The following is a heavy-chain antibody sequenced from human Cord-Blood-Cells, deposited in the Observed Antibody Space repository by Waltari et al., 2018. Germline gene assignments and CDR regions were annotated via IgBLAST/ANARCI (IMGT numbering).Heavy chain of an antibody. V-gene: IGHV4-4*07. Sequence: QVQLQESGPGLVKPSETLSLTCTVSGGSISSYYWSWIRQPAGKGLEWIGRIYTSGSTNYNPSLKGRVSKAVDTSKNQCSLRRSSVTAADTAVYDGARGLRYYGAGSYYNYYYYYMDVWGKGTTVTVSS. D-gene: IGHD3-10*01. CDR2: IYTSGST. CDR1: GGSISSYY. CDR3: ARGLRYYGAGSYYNYYYYYMDV. J-gene: IGHJ6*03.